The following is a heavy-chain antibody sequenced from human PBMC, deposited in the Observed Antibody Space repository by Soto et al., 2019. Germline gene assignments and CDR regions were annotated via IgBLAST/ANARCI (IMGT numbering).Heavy chain of an antibody. D-gene: IGHD3-22*01. J-gene: IGHJ4*02. V-gene: IGHV3-48*03. Sequence: GGSLRLSCVASGFIFTGYEFNWVRQAPGKGLEWVSYISSSGGVLDYADSVKGRFTISKDNAKNSLYLHMNNLRAEDTAVYYCAILNYYDSRGQVFDYWGPGTLVTVSS. CDR1: GFIFTGYE. CDR2: ISSSGGVL. CDR3: AILNYYDSRGQVFDY.